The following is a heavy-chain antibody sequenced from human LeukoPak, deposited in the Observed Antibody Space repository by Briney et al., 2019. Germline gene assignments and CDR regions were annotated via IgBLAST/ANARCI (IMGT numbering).Heavy chain of an antibody. CDR1: GFSFSNYW. J-gene: IGHJ4*02. D-gene: IGHD3-22*01. CDR3: ARDLKYFYDGSNY. V-gene: IGHV3-30*03. CDR2: VSYDGNNK. Sequence: GGSLRLSCAASGFSFSNYWMTWVRQAPGKGLEWVATVSYDGNNKYYADSVKGRFTISRDNSKNTLYLQMNSLRAEDTAMFYCARDLKYFYDGSNYWGQGTLVTVSS.